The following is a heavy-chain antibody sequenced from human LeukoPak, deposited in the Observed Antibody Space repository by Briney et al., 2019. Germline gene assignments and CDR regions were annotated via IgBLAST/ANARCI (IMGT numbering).Heavy chain of an antibody. CDR2: MKGTGET. D-gene: IGHD1-14*01. CDR1: GLSFTTFA. CDR3: TRASWVSTTDAVR. V-gene: IGHV3-23*01. J-gene: IGHJ4*02. Sequence: GGSLRLSCAASGLSFTTFAMSWVRQGPARGLEWVSSMKGTGETFYADSVKGRFTLSRDSSRNTVHLQLNNLRVEDTAIYYCTRASWVSTTDAVRWGQGTLVTVSS.